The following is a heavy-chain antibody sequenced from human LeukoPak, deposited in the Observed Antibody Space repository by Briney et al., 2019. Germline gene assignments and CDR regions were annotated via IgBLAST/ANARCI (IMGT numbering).Heavy chain of an antibody. CDR3: GRHLKWGGGLDY. Sequence: PSETLSLTCTVSGGSISSYYWSWIRQPPGKGLEWIGYIYYSGSTNYNPSLKSRVTISVYTSKNQFSLNMSSVTAADTACDYVGRHLKWGGGLDYWGQGTLVTVSS. V-gene: IGHV4-59*01. J-gene: IGHJ4*02. CDR2: IYYSGST. CDR1: GGSISSYY. D-gene: IGHD3-3*01.